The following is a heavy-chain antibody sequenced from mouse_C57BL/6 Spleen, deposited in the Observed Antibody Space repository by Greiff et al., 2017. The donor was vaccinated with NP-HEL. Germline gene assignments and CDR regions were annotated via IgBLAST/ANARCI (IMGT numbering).Heavy chain of an antibody. CDR3: ARVYSNYAYFDV. V-gene: IGHV5-16*01. Sequence: EVNVVESEGGLVQPGSSMKLSCTASGFTFSDYYMAWVRQVPEKGLEWVANINYDGSSTYYLDSLKSRFIISRDNAKNILYLQMSSLKSEDTATYYCARVYSNYAYFDVWGTGTTVTVSS. CDR1: GFTFSDYY. D-gene: IGHD2-5*01. CDR2: INYDGSST. J-gene: IGHJ1*03.